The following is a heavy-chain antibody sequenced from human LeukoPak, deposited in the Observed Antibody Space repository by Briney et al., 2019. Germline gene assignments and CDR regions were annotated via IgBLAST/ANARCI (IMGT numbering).Heavy chain of an antibody. D-gene: IGHD2-2*01. CDR2: INAGNGNT. CDR3: ARSLFRGYCSSTSCPRGSWFDP. V-gene: IGHV1-3*01. CDR1: GYTFTSYA. Sequence: ASVKVSCKASGYTFTSYAMHWVRQAPGQRLEWMGWINAGNGNTKYSQKFQGRVTITGDTSASTAYMELSSLRSEDTAVYYCARSLFRGYCSSTSCPRGSWFDPWGQGTLVTVSS. J-gene: IGHJ5*02.